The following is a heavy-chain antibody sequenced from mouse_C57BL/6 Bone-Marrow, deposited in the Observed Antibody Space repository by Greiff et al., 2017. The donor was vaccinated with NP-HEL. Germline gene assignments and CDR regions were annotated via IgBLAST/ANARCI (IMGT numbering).Heavy chain of an antibody. CDR2: ISYDGSN. D-gene: IGHD2-2*01. J-gene: IGHJ4*01. V-gene: IGHV3-6*01. Sequence: EVQLQESGPGLVKPSQSLSLTCSVTGYSITSGYYWNWIRQFPGNKLEWMGYISYDGSNNYNPSLKNRISITRDTSKNQFFLKLNSVTTEDTATYYCAIGGYGHDGAMDYWGQGPSVTVSS. CDR1: GYSITSGYY. CDR3: AIGGYGHDGAMDY.